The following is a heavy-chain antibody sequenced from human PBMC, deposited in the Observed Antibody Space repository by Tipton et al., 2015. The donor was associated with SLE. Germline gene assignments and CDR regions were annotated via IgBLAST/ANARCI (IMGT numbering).Heavy chain of an antibody. CDR3: ARTSGSYMDY. CDR2: IYHSGGT. D-gene: IGHD3-10*01. Sequence: TLSLTCAVYGGPSSGHYWSWIRQPPGKGLEWIGYIYHSGGTNHSPSLRSRLTTSVDTSKNQFSLRLSSVTAADTAVYYCARTSGSYMDYWGQGTLVTVSS. CDR1: GGPSSGHY. J-gene: IGHJ4*02. V-gene: IGHV4-59*11.